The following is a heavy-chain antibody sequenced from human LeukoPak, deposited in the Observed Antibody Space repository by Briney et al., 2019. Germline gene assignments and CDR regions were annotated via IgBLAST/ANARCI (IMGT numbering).Heavy chain of an antibody. Sequence: TSETLSLTCTVSGGSINNYYWSWIRQPAGKGLEWIGRIYTTGSTTYNPSLKSRVTMSVDTSKNQFSLKLSSVTAADTAVYYCARDRSSAVAGYHFDTWGQGTLVTVSS. CDR2: IYTTGST. V-gene: IGHV4-4*07. CDR3: ARDRSSAVAGYHFDT. D-gene: IGHD6-19*01. J-gene: IGHJ4*02. CDR1: GGSINNYY.